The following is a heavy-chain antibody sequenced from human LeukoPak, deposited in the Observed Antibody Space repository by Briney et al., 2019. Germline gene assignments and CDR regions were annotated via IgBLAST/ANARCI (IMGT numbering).Heavy chain of an antibody. CDR2: ISSSSSYI. D-gene: IGHD6-19*01. Sequence: PGGSLRLSCAASGFTFSSYSMNWVRQAPGKGLEWVSSISSSSSYIYYADSVGGRFTISRDNAKNSLYLQMNSLRAEDTAVYYCATGRIAVADSFDYWGQGTLVTVSS. J-gene: IGHJ4*02. V-gene: IGHV3-21*01. CDR1: GFTFSSYS. CDR3: ATGRIAVADSFDY.